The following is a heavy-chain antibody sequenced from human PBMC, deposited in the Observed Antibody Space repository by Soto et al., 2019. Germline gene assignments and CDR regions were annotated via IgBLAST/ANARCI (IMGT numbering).Heavy chain of an antibody. CDR3: ARGEYDSSGLDSWAPLGFDV. D-gene: IGHD3-22*01. V-gene: IGHV4-34*01. CDR2: INHSASS. J-gene: IGHJ6*02. CDR1: GGSFTDYY. Sequence: QVQLRQWGAGLLKPSETLVLTCAVSGGSFTDYYWGWIRQSPGKGLEWIGEINHSASSTYNPSLASPVTILVDTSKKQFSLRLTSVTSPDTAMYYCARGEYDSSGLDSWAPLGFDVWAQGTTVTVSS.